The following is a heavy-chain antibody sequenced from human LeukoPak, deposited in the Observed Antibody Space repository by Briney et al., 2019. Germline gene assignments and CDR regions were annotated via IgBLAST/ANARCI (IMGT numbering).Heavy chain of an antibody. V-gene: IGHV4-59*08. CDR2: IYYSGST. J-gene: IGHJ4*02. CDR1: GGSLSSYY. D-gene: IGHD3-10*01. CDR3: ARQLWFGEFFDY. Sequence: SETLSLTCTVSGGSLSSYYWSWIRQPPGKGLEWIGYIYYSGSTNYNPSLKSRVTISVDTSKNQFSLKLSSVTAADTAVYYCARQLWFGEFFDYWGQGTLVTVSS.